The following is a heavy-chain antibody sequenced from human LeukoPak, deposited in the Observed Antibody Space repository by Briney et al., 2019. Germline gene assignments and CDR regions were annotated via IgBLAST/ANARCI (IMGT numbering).Heavy chain of an antibody. V-gene: IGHV4-4*07. CDR2: IYTSGST. CDR1: GGSISSYY. J-gene: IGHJ3*02. CDR3: ARTIAVKDAFDI. Sequence: PETLSLTCTVSGGSISSYYWSWIRQPAGKGLEWIGRIYTSGSTNYNPSLKSRVTMSVDTSKNQFSLKLSSVTAADTAVYYCARTIAVKDAFDIWGQGTMVTVSS. D-gene: IGHD6-19*01.